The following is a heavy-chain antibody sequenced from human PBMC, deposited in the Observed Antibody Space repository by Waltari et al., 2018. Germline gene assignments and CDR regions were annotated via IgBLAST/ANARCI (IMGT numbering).Heavy chain of an antibody. CDR2: VHHSGRI. CDR3: ARDRGRGLYLDS. J-gene: IGHJ4*02. CDR1: GDSMSSSDC. Sequence: QLQESGPRLVNPSGTLFFTCAVSGDSMSSSDCWSWVRQPPGKGLEWLGQVHHSGRINYNPSFASRVTIALDRSINQFSLKVTSATAADTAVYYCARDRGRGLYLDSWGQGTLVTVSP. V-gene: IGHV4-4*02. D-gene: IGHD2-15*01.